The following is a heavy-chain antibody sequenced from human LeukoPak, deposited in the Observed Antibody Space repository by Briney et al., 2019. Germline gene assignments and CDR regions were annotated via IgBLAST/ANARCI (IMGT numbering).Heavy chain of an antibody. CDR3: AKDKGDGEYVDY. V-gene: IGHV3-43*02. CDR1: GFSFDDYA. Sequence: GGSLRLSCAASGFSFDDYAMLWVRQGPGKGLEWVSLISGDGGSTYYGDSVKGRFTISRDNSKNSLYLEMNSLRIEDTGLFYCAKDKGDGEYVDYWGQGTLVTVSS. CDR2: ISGDGGST. D-gene: IGHD5-24*01. J-gene: IGHJ4*02.